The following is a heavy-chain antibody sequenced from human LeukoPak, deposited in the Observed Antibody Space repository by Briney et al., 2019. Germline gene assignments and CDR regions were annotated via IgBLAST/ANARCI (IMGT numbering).Heavy chain of an antibody. CDR1: GGSISSYY. CDR2: IYYSGST. Sequence: PSETLSLTCTVSGGSISSYYWSWIRQPPGKGLEWIGYIYYSGSTNYNPSLKSRVTISVDTSKNQFSLKLSSVTAADTAVYYCARERVTMVRGVIREYYFDYWGQGTLVTVSS. V-gene: IGHV4-59*01. J-gene: IGHJ4*02. CDR3: ARERVTMVRGVIREYYFDY. D-gene: IGHD3-10*01.